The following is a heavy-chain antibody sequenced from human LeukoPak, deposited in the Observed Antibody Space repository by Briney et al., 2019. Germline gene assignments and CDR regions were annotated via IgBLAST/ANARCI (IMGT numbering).Heavy chain of an antibody. CDR3: ARGPLTKWPRLGDAFDI. CDR1: GFTFSSYW. D-gene: IGHD5-12*01. CDR2: IKQDGSEK. J-gene: IGHJ3*02. V-gene: IGHV3-7*01. Sequence: GGSLRLSCAASGFTFSSYWMSWVRQAPGKGLEWVANIKQDGSEKYYVDSVKGRFTISRDNAKNSLYLQMNSLRAEDTAVYYCARGPLTKWPRLGDAFDIWGQGTMVTVSS.